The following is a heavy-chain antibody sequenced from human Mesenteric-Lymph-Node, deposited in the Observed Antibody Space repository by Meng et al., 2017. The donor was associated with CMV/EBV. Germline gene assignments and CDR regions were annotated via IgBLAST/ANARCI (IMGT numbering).Heavy chain of an antibody. V-gene: IGHV4-39*01. CDR2: IYYTGTT. Sequence: CTVSDASITPSSYYWAWIRQPPGKGLEWIGNIYYTGTTYYNPSLESRVTISVDTSKNQFSLNLGSVTAADTAVYHCARQSLRGRLDYWGQGILVTVSS. CDR1: DASITPSSYY. CDR3: ARQSLRGRLDY. J-gene: IGHJ4*02.